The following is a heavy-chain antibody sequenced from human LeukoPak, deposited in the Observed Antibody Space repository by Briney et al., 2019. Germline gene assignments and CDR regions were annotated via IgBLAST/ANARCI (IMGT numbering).Heavy chain of an antibody. CDR1: GFAFSNFA. CDR2: VSYEGTIK. Sequence: QSGGSLRLSCAASGFAFSNFAMHWVRQAPGKGLEWVAVVSYEGTIKYYSDSAKGRFTISRDNSKNTLCLQMNSLRAEDTAVYYCAKDLWAMIVVASGVYFDYWGQGTLVTVSS. CDR3: AKDLWAMIVVASGVYFDY. V-gene: IGHV3-30*18. D-gene: IGHD3-22*01. J-gene: IGHJ4*02.